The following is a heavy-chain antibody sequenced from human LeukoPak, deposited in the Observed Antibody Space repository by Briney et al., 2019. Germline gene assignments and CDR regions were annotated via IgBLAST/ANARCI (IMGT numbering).Heavy chain of an antibody. D-gene: IGHD3-3*01. CDR2: INHSGST. CDR1: GGSFSGYY. V-gene: IGHV4-34*01. CDR3: ARGQSAIYYDIWSGYTQQQLVFGYFQH. J-gene: IGHJ1*01. Sequence: ASETLSLTCAVYGGSFSGYYWSWIRQPPGKGLEWIGEINHSGSTNYNPSLKSRVTISVDTSKNQFSLKLSSVTAADTAVYYCARGQSAIYYDIWSGYTQQQLVFGYFQHWGQGTLVTVSS.